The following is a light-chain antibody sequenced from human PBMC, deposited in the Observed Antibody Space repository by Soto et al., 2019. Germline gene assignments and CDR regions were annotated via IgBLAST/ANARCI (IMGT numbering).Light chain of an antibody. V-gene: IGLV3-9*01. CDR2: RDN. Sequence: SYELTQPLSVSVALGQTARITCGGNNIGTKSVHWYQQKPGQAPVLLIYRDNNLPPGIPEGFAGSNSANTATVTISRAPAGEEADYSCQLWDSSTVVFGGGTKLTVL. CDR1: NIGTKS. CDR3: QLWDSSTVV. J-gene: IGLJ2*01.